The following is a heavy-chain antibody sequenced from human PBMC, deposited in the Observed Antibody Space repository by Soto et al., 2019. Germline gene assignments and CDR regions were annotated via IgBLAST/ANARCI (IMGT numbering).Heavy chain of an antibody. Sequence: LSLTCTVSGGSVGSGSYYWSWIRQPPGKGLEWIGYIYYSGSTNYNPSLKSGVTISVDTSQNQFSMKLSSVTAADTGVYYCARARIGSYRPREFDYWGQGTLVTVSS. D-gene: IGHD1-26*01. J-gene: IGHJ4*02. V-gene: IGHV4-61*01. CDR2: IYYSGST. CDR1: GGSVGSGSYY. CDR3: ARARIGSYRPREFDY.